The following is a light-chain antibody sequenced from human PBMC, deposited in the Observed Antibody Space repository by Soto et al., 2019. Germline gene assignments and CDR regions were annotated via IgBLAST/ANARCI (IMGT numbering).Light chain of an antibody. J-gene: IGLJ2*01. CDR1: SSDVGSYNY. Sequence: QSALTQPRSVSGSPGQSVTISCTGTSSDVGSYNYVSWYQQHPGKAPKFMIYDVSKRPSGVPDRFSGSKSGNTASLTISGRQAEEEADYYCCSYAGSYTLIFGGGTKLTVL. CDR3: CSYAGSYTLI. CDR2: DVS. V-gene: IGLV2-11*01.